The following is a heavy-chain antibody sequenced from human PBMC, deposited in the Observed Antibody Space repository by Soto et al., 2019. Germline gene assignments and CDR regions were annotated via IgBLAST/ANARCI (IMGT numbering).Heavy chain of an antibody. J-gene: IGHJ4*02. V-gene: IGHV4-39*01. Sequence: LSLTYTVSGDSISSSRDNWGWIRPPPGKGLAWIGTIYYSGSTYYNPSLKSRVTISVDTSKNQFSLKLSSVTAADTAVYYCARLRYYYANSGYYYLDQWGQGTLVSVSA. CDR1: GDSISSSRDN. D-gene: IGHD3-22*01. CDR3: ARLRYYYANSGYYYLDQ. CDR2: IYYSGST.